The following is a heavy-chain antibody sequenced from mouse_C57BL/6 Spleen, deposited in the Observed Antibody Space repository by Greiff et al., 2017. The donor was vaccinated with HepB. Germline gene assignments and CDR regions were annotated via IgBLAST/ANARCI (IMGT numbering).Heavy chain of an antibody. CDR1: GYTFTSYW. Sequence: VQLQQPGAELVRPGTSVKLSCKASGYTFTSYWMHWVKQRPGQGLEWIGVIDPSDSYTNYNQKFKGKATLTVDTSSSTAYMQLSSLTSEDSAVYYCARRVYDYDGGFAYWGQGTLVTVSA. V-gene: IGHV1-59*01. CDR3: ARRVYDYDGGFAY. J-gene: IGHJ3*01. CDR2: IDPSDSYT. D-gene: IGHD2-4*01.